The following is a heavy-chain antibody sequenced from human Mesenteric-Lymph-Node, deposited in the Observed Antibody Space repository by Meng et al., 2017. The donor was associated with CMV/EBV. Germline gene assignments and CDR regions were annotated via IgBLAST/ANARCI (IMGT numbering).Heavy chain of an antibody. CDR1: GVSFSGYA. Sequence: QVQLQQGGAGLFNHAETLSLTCVVSGVSFSGYAWSWIRQPPGKGLELIGEINHSGVPNYNPSLKSRVTISLDRSKNQFSLKLSSVTAENTAVYYCARGSDIPVNNYWGQGTLVTVSS. J-gene: IGHJ4*02. CDR2: INHSGVP. CDR3: ARGSDIPVNNY. D-gene: IGHD2-15*01. V-gene: IGHV4-34*01.